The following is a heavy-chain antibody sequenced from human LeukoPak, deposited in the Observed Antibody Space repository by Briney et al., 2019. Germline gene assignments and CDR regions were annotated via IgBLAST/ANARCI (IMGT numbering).Heavy chain of an antibody. V-gene: IGHV3-48*01. D-gene: IGHD3-3*01. Sequence: GGSLRLSCAASGFTFSSYSMNWVRQAPGKGLEWGSYISISSSTIYYADSVKGRFTISRDNAKNSLYLQMNSLRAEDTAVYYCASFRGNYDFWSGYYNDYWGQGTLVTVSS. CDR1: GFTFSSYS. CDR3: ASFRGNYDFWSGYYNDY. CDR2: ISISSSTI. J-gene: IGHJ4*02.